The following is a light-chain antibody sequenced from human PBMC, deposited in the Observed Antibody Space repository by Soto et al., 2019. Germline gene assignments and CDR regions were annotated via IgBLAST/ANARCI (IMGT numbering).Light chain of an antibody. J-gene: IGKJ4*01. CDR3: QHYGSSPPLT. CDR1: QSVSSSY. V-gene: IGKV3-20*01. Sequence: EFVLTQSPGTLSLSPGARATLSCRASQSVSSSYLAWYQQKPGQAPRILIYGASTRATGIPDRFSGSGSGTDFTLSISRLEPEDFVLYYCQHYGSSPPLTFGGGTKVEIK. CDR2: GAS.